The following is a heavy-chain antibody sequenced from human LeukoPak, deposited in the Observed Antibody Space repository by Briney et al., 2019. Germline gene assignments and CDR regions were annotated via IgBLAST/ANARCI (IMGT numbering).Heavy chain of an antibody. D-gene: IGHD6-19*01. CDR3: TRGGPVAGTHKYFQH. CDR2: MNPNNGNT. Sequence: SVXXSCKASGDTFTSYXINWVRXAXXQGLXWMGWMNPNNGNTHYAQKFQGRVTLTRNTSISTANMELSSLRSEDTAVYYCTRGGPVAGTHKYFQHWGQGTLVTVSS. J-gene: IGHJ1*01. CDR1: GDTFTSYX. V-gene: IGHV1-8*01.